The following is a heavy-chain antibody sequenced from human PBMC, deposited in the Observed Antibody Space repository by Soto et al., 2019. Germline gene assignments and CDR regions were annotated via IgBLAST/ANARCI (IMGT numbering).Heavy chain of an antibody. CDR1: GLTFSSYW. D-gene: IGHD1-26*01. Sequence: EVQLVESGGGLVQPGGSLRLSCVASGLTFSSYWMDWVRQAPGKGLVWVSRIKSDGSNIAYGDSVKGRFSISRDNGKNTLYLQMDSLRGEDTAVYYWWVNPGYWGQGTLVTVSS. V-gene: IGHV3-74*01. J-gene: IGHJ4*02. CDR2: IKSDGSNI. CDR3: WVNPGY.